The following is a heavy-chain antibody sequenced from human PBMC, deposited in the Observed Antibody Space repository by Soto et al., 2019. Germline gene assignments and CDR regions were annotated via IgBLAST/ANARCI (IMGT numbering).Heavy chain of an antibody. CDR1: GFTFSNAW. Sequence: EVQLVESGGGLVKPGGSLRLSCAASGFTFSNAWMNWVRQAPGKGLEWVGRIKSKTDGGTTDYAAPVKGRFTISRDDSKNTLYLQMNILKTEDTAVYYCTKSDREASLCYWGQGTLVTVSS. CDR3: TKSDREASLCY. D-gene: IGHD2-2*01. V-gene: IGHV3-15*07. CDR2: IKSKTDGGTT. J-gene: IGHJ4*02.